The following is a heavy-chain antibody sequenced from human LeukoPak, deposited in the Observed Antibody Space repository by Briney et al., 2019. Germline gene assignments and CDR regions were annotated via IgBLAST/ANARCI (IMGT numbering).Heavy chain of an antibody. Sequence: GGSLRLSCAASVFTFSSYSVNWVRQARGRGLEWVSSISSSSSYIYYADSVKGRFTISRDNAKNSLYLQMSSLRAEDTAVYYCARETYGDYESNPDHKDYWGQGTLVTVSS. V-gene: IGHV3-21*01. CDR1: VFTFSSYS. CDR2: ISSSSSYI. CDR3: ARETYGDYESNPDHKDY. D-gene: IGHD4-17*01. J-gene: IGHJ4*02.